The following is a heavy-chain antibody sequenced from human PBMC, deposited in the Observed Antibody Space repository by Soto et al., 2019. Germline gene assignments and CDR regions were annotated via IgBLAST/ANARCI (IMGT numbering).Heavy chain of an antibody. CDR3: ARNNWKQHYYGMAV. V-gene: IGHV3-21*01. D-gene: IGHD1-20*01. CDR1: GFTFSSYS. CDR2: ISSSSSYI. Sequence: PGGSLRLSCAASGFTFSSYSMNWVRQAPGKGLEWVSSISSSSSYIYYADSVKGRFTISRDNAKNSLYLQMNSLRAEDTAVYYCARNNWKQHYYGMAVWGQGTTVTVSS. J-gene: IGHJ6*02.